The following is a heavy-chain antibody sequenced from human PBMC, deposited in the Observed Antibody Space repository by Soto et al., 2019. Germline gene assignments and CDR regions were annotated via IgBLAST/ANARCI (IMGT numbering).Heavy chain of an antibody. V-gene: IGHV3-23*01. D-gene: IGHD5-12*01. CDR1: GFIFSNYA. CDR3: VKDFRVGYDWTHD. CDR2: IRGSGGPT. J-gene: IGHJ4*02. Sequence: DVQLLESGGDLVQPGGSLRLSCAASGFIFSNYAMSWVRQAPGKGLEWVSLIRGSGGPTNYADSVKGRFTVSRDNSKNIRLLQRNSLRAEDTAVYYCVKDFRVGYDWTHDWGQGTLVTVSS.